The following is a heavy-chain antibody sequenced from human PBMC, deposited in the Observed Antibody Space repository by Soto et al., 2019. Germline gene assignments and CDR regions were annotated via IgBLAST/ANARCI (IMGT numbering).Heavy chain of an antibody. J-gene: IGHJ6*02. Sequence: QVQLVESGGGLVKPGGSLRLSCAASNFIFSDYYLSWIRQAPGKGLERVSYISNSGTTVYYADSVKGRFTISRDNAKKSLYLQMNGLRAEDTAVYYCARDTLPTDFGLGWDVWGQGTTVTVSS. CDR1: NFIFSDYY. D-gene: IGHD4-17*01. CDR2: ISNSGTTV. V-gene: IGHV3-11*01. CDR3: ARDTLPTDFGLGWDV.